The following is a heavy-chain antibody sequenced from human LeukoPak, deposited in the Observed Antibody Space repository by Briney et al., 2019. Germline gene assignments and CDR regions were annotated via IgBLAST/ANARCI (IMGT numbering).Heavy chain of an antibody. D-gene: IGHD6-6*01. CDR1: GFTFSSYA. V-gene: IGHV3-23*01. CDR2: ISGSGGST. J-gene: IGHJ6*02. CDR3: AKAQYSSSLGGMDV. Sequence: GGSLRLSCAASGFTFSSYAMSWVRQAPGKGLEWVSAISGSGGSTYYAGSVKGRFTISRDNSKNTLYLQMNSLRAEDTAVYYCAKAQYSSSLGGMDVWGQGTTVTVSS.